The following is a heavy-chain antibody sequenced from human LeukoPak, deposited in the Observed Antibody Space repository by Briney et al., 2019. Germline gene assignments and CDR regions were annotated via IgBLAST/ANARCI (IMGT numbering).Heavy chain of an antibody. J-gene: IGHJ4*02. CDR1: GGSISTYY. CDR2: IYYSGTT. D-gene: IGHD3-10*01. CDR3: ARVSGSGSGSYTDYLDY. Sequence: PSETLSLTCTVSGGSISTYYWSWIRQPPGKGLEWIGYIYYSGTTNYNPSLKSRVTISVDKSKNQFSLKMSSVTAADTAVYYCARVSGSGSGSYTDYLDYWGQGTLVTVSS. V-gene: IGHV4-59*12.